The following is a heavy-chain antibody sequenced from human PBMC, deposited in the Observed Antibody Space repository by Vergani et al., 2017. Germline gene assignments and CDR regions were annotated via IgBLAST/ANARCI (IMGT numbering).Heavy chain of an antibody. J-gene: IGHJ6*03. CDR3: GRVKSSSWPSYYYDYMDV. CDR2: INPNSGGT. CDR1: GYTFTGYY. Sequence: QVQLVQSGAEVKKPGASVKVSCKASGYTFTGYYMHWVRQAPGQGLEWMRRINPNSGGTNYAQKFQGRVTMTRDTSISTAYMELSRLRSDDTAVYYCGRVKSSSWPSYYYDYMDVWGKGTTVTVSS. V-gene: IGHV1-2*06. D-gene: IGHD6-13*01.